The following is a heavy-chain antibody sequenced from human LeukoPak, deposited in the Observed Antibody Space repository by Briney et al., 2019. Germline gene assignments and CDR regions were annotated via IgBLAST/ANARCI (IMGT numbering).Heavy chain of an antibody. CDR1: GFSFSSYA. J-gene: IGHJ4*02. Sequence: PGGSLRLSCAVSGFSFSSYAMGWVRQAPGKGLEWVSIISDHNTWYADSVKGRFTISRDNSKNTLYLQMNSLRGEDTAVYYCAEGRDSYGYGDFDYWGQGTLVTVSS. CDR3: AEGRDSYGYGDFDY. V-gene: IGHV3-23*01. D-gene: IGHD5-18*01. CDR2: ISDHNT.